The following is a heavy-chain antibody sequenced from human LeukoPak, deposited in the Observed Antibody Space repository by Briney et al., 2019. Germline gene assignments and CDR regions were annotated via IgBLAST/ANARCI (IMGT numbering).Heavy chain of an antibody. J-gene: IGHJ4*02. CDR3: ARVPPHRWLQFLADY. CDR1: GFTFSYYS. D-gene: IGHD5-24*01. CDR2: ISSDSGSD. Sequence: GGSLRLSRAASGFTFSYYSMNWVRQAPGKGLEWVSSISSDSGSDFYADSVKGRFTISRDNGKNSLFLQMNGLRAEDTAVYYCARVPPHRWLQFLADYWGQGTLVTVSS. V-gene: IGHV3-21*01.